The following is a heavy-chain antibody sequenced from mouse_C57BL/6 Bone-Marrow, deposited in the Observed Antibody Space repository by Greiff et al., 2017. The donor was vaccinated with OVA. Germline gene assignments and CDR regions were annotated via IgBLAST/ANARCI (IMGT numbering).Heavy chain of an antibody. Sequence: EVQGVESGGGLVKPGGSLKLSCAASGFTFSSYAMSWVRQTPEKRLEWVATISDGGSYTYYPDNVKGRFTISRDNAKNNLYLQMSHLKSEDTAMYYCARVELRYPYWGQGTLVTVSA. CDR1: GFTFSSYA. V-gene: IGHV5-4*01. CDR2: ISDGGSYT. CDR3: ARVELRYPY. D-gene: IGHD1-1*01. J-gene: IGHJ3*01.